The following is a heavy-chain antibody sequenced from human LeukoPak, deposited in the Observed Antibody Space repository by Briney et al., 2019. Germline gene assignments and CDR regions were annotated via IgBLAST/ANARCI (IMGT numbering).Heavy chain of an antibody. V-gene: IGHV3-74*01. CDR3: ARGDDSGYYDYFDY. CDR2: INTDGSIT. Sequence: GGSLRLSCAASGFTFSDYWIHWVRQAPGKGLVWVSRINTDGSITNYADSVKGRFTISRDNAKNTLYLQMSSLRAEDTAVYYCARGDDSGYYDYFDYWGQGALVTVSS. J-gene: IGHJ4*02. CDR1: GFTFSDYW. D-gene: IGHD3-22*01.